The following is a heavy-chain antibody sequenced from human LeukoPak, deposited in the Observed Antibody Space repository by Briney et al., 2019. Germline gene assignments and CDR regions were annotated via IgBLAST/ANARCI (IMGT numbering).Heavy chain of an antibody. CDR1: GGTFSRYA. Sequence: ASVKVSCKASGGTFSRYAISWVRQAPGQGLEWMGGIIPIFGTANYAQKFQGRVTITADKSTSTAYMELSSLRSEDTAVYYCARQGKDIWAFDYWGQGTLVTVSS. V-gene: IGHV1-69*06. CDR3: ARQGKDIWAFDY. CDR2: IIPIFGTA. D-gene: IGHD2-15*01. J-gene: IGHJ4*02.